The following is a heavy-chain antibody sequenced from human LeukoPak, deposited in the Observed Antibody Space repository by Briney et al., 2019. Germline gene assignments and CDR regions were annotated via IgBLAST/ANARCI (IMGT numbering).Heavy chain of an antibody. J-gene: IGHJ3*02. CDR2: IYYSGST. Sequence: SETLSLTCTVSGGSISSSSYYWGWIRQPPGKGLEWIGSIYYSGSTYYNPSLKSRVTISVDTSKNQFSLKLSSVTAADTAVYYCARDLVTVTKGFDIWGQGTVVSVSS. V-gene: IGHV4-39*07. CDR1: GGSISSSSYY. CDR3: ARDLVTVTKGFDI. D-gene: IGHD4-17*01.